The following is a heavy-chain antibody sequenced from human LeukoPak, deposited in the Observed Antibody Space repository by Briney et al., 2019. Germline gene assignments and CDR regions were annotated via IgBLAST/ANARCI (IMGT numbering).Heavy chain of an antibody. CDR3: TRGESSNFPPKFDF. CDR1: GGSISGYY. J-gene: IGHJ4*02. Sequence: PSETLSLTCTVSGGSISGYYWSWIRHPPGKGLELIGYIYSSGSTNYNPSLKSRITISVDTSKNQSSLKLRAVIAADTAVYYCTRGESSNFPPKFDFWGQGTLVTVSS. V-gene: IGHV4-59*01. CDR2: IYSSGST. D-gene: IGHD2/OR15-2a*01.